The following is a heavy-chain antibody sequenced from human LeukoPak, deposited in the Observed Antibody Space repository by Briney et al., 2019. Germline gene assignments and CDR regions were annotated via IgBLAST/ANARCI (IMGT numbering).Heavy chain of an antibody. CDR1: VYTFTGYY. V-gene: IGHV1-2*02. CDR3: ARDWATEMASSVYFDY. D-gene: IGHD5-24*01. J-gene: IGHJ4*02. CDR2: INPYSSGT. Sequence: ASVNVSCKASVYTFTGYYVHWVRQAPGRGLEGVGWINPYSSGTNYAQKLQGRVTMTRDTSISTAYKELSRLRSDDTAVYYCARDWATEMASSVYFDYWGQGTLVTVSS.